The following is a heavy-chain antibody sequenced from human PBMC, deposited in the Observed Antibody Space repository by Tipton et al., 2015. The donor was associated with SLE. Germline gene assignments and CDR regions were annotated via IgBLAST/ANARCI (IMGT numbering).Heavy chain of an antibody. J-gene: IGHJ4*02. Sequence: TLSLTCTVSGGSISSNTYYWGWIRQPPGKGLEWIGYISYSGSTYYNPSLKSRASISVDTSKNDFSLRLSSVTAADTAVYYCARTLSNYGDYVFDYRGQGTLVTVSS. V-gene: IGHV4-31*03. CDR2: ISYSGST. CDR1: GGSISSNTYY. CDR3: ARTLSNYGDYVFDY. D-gene: IGHD4-17*01.